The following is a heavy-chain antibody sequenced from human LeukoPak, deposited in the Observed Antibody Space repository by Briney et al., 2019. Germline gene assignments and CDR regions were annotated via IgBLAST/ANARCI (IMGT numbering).Heavy chain of an antibody. CDR3: AKDMEYSGYDLPSYYFDY. D-gene: IGHD5-12*01. V-gene: IGHV3-23*01. Sequence: GGSLRLSCAASGFTFSSYAMSWVRQAPGKGLEWVSAISGSGGSTYYADSVKGRFTISRDNSKNTLYLQMNSLRAEDTAVYYCAKDMEYSGYDLPSYYFDYWGQGTLVTVSS. CDR1: GFTFSSYA. J-gene: IGHJ4*02. CDR2: ISGSGGST.